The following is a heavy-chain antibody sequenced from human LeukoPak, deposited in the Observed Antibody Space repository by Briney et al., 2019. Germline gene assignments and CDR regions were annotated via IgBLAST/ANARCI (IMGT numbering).Heavy chain of an antibody. CDR1: GFTFSSYW. D-gene: IGHD6-6*01. CDR3: ARGKYSNTDY. V-gene: IGHV3-74*01. CDR2: INSDGSST. J-gene: IGHJ4*02. Sequence: GAPLRLSCAASGFTFSSYWMHWVRPAPGKVLVWVSRINSDGSSTNYADSVKGRFTISRDNAKNTLYLQMNSLRAEDTAVYYCARGKYSNTDYWGQGTLVTVSS.